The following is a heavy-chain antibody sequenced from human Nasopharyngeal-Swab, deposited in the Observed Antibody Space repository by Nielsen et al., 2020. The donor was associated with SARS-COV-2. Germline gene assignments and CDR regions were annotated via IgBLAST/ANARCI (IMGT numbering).Heavy chain of an antibody. D-gene: IGHD3-9*01. CDR2: INHSGST. J-gene: IGHJ5*02. CDR1: GFTFSSYS. CDR3: ARGPGYYDILTGYFRFDP. Sequence: ESLKISCAASGFTFSSYSMNWVRQAPGKGLEWIGEINHSGSTNYNPSLKSRVTISVDTSKNQFSLKLSSVTAADTAVYYCARGPGYYDILTGYFRFDPWGQGTLVTVSS. V-gene: IGHV4-34*01.